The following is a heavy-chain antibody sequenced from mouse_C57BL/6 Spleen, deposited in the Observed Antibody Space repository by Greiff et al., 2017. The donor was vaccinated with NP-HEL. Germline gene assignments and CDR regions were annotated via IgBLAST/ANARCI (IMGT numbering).Heavy chain of an antibody. CDR1: GFNIQDYY. Sequence: VQLQQSGAELVRPGASVKLSCTASGFNIQDYYMHWVQQRPEQGLAWIGRLDPEDGDTEYAPKFQGQATLTADPSSNTAYLQLSSLTSEDTAVYYCTTDGVYYGSSLAYWGQGTLVTVSA. D-gene: IGHD1-1*01. J-gene: IGHJ3*01. CDR2: LDPEDGDT. CDR3: TTDGVYYGSSLAY. V-gene: IGHV14-1*01.